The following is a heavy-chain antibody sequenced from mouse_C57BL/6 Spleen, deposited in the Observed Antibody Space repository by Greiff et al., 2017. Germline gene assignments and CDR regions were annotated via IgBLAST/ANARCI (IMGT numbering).Heavy chain of an antibody. CDR3: ARQDYDGYYAFAY. Sequence: EVMLVESGGGLVQPGGSLKLSCAASGFTFSDYGMAWVRQAPRKGPEWVAFISNLAYSIYYADTVTGRFTISRENAKNTLYLEMSSLRSEDTAMYYCARQDYDGYYAFAYWGQGTLVTVSA. CDR1: GFTFSDYG. D-gene: IGHD2-3*01. J-gene: IGHJ3*01. V-gene: IGHV5-15*01. CDR2: ISNLAYSI.